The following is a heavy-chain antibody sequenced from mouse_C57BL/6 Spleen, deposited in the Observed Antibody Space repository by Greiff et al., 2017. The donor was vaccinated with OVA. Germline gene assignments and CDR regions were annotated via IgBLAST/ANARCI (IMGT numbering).Heavy chain of an antibody. CDR3: ASGGYGSSYCDY. CDR2: INPSNGGT. Sequence: QVQLKQPGTELVKPGASVKLSCKASGYTFTSYWMHWVKQRPGQGLEWIGNINPSNGGTNYNEKFKSKATLTVDKSSSTAYMQLSSLTSEDSAVYYCASGGYGSSYCDYWGQGTTLTVSS. J-gene: IGHJ2*01. CDR1: GYTFTSYW. D-gene: IGHD1-1*01. V-gene: IGHV1-53*01.